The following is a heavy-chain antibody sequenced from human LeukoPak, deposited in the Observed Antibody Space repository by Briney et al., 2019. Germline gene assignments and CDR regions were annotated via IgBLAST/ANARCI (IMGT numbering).Heavy chain of an antibody. Sequence: GGSLRLSCAASGFTFSSYGMHWVRQAPGKGLEWVAVISYDGSNKYYADSVKGRFTISRDNSKNSLYLQMNSLRAEDTAVYYCARDLYGDQGYWGQGTLVTVSS. D-gene: IGHD4-17*01. CDR2: ISYDGSNK. CDR1: GFTFSSYG. J-gene: IGHJ4*02. CDR3: ARDLYGDQGY. V-gene: IGHV3-30*03.